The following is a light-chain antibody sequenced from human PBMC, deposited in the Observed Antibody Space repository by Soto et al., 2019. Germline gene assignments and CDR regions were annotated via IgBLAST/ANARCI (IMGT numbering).Light chain of an antibody. Sequence: DIQMTQSPSTLSASIGDRVTITCRASQSINTWLAWYQQRPGKTPKLLIYKASNLESGVPSRFSGSGSGTEFTLTISSLQSDDFATYYCLQYNTFSYTFGQGTKLEIK. CDR1: QSINTW. V-gene: IGKV1-5*03. J-gene: IGKJ2*01. CDR3: LQYNTFSYT. CDR2: KAS.